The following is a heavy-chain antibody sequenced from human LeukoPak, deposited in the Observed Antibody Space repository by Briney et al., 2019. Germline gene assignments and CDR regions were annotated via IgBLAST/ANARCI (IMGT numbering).Heavy chain of an antibody. V-gene: IGHV3-30*04. CDR2: ISYDGSNK. CDR1: GFTFRNYA. CDR3: AREYYYDRSGYYGWFDP. J-gene: IGHJ5*02. Sequence: GGSLRLSCAASGFTFRNYAMHWVRQAPGKGLEWVADISYDGSNKYYADSVKGRFTISRDNSKNTLYLQMNSLRAEDTAVYYCAREYYYDRSGYYGWFDPWGQGTLVTVSS. D-gene: IGHD3-22*01.